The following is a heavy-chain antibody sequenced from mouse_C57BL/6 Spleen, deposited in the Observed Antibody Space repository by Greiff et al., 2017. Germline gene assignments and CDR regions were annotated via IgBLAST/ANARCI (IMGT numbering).Heavy chain of an antibody. Sequence: EVQLQQSGPGLVKPSLSLSLTCSVTGYSITSGYYWNWIRQFPGNKLEWMGYISYDGSNNYNPSLKNRISITRDTSKNQFFLKLNSVTTEDTATYYCASFYYGSFDYLGQGTTLTVAS. V-gene: IGHV3-6*01. CDR2: ISYDGSN. J-gene: IGHJ2*01. D-gene: IGHD2-2*01. CDR3: ASFYYGSFDY. CDR1: GYSITSGYY.